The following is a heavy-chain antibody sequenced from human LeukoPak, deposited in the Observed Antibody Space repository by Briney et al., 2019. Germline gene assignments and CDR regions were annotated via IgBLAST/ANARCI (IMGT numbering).Heavy chain of an antibody. CDR3: AREGYCSGGSCYSGVPDY. Sequence: GASVKVSCKASGYTFTSYYMHWVRQAPGQGLEWMGIINPSGGSTSYAQKLQGRVTMTTDTSTSTAYMELRSLRSDDTAVYYCAREGYCSGGSCYSGVPDYWGQGTLVTVSS. D-gene: IGHD2-15*01. CDR1: GYTFTSYY. V-gene: IGHV1-46*01. J-gene: IGHJ4*02. CDR2: INPSGGST.